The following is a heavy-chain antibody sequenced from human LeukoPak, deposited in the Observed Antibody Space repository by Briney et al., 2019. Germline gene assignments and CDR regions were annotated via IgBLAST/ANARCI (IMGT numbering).Heavy chain of an antibody. Sequence: ASVKVSCKASGYTFTGYYMHWVRQAPGQGLEWMGWINPNSGGTNYAQKFQGRVTMTRDTSITTAYMELSSLRSDDTAIFYCATGVNFDHWGQGTLVSVSS. V-gene: IGHV1-2*02. CDR1: GYTFTGYY. CDR3: ATGVNFDH. CDR2: INPNSGGT. J-gene: IGHJ4*02.